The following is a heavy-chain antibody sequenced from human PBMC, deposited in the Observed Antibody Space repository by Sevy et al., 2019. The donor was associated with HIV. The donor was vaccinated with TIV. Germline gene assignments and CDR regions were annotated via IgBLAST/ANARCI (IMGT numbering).Heavy chain of an antibody. CDR3: AREFDGGPDY. CDR1: GFTFSTYW. D-gene: IGHD3-9*01. J-gene: IGHJ4*02. CDR2: INQDGSQK. V-gene: IGHV3-7*01. Sequence: GGSLRLSCGASGFTFSTYWMSWVRQAPGKGREWVANINQDGSQKYYVDSVKGRFTISKDNAKNSLYLQMSSLRAEDTAVYYCAREFDGGPDYWGQGTLVTVSS.